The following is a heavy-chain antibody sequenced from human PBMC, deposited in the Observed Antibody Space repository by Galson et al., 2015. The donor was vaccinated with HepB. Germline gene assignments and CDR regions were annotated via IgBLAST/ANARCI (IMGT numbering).Heavy chain of an antibody. J-gene: IGHJ3*02. V-gene: IGHV4-59*01. CDR3: ERATLGDFDI. CDR1: GGSISSYY. D-gene: IGHD3-10*01. CDR2: IYYSGGT. Sequence: LSLTCTVSGGSISSYYWSWIRHPPGKGLEWIGYIYYSGGTNYNPSLKIRVTISVDTYKNQFSLKLSSVTAADTDVYYCERATLGDFDIWGQGTMVTVSS.